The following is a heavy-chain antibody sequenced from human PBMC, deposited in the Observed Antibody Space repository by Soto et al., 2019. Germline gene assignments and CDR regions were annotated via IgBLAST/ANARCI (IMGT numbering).Heavy chain of an antibody. CDR3: ARSSSPPITMIVVVITTDGMDV. J-gene: IGHJ6*02. CDR1: GYTFTSYY. V-gene: IGHV1-46*01. CDR2: INPSGGST. Sequence: ASVKVSCKASGYTFTSYYMHWVRKAPGQGLEWMGIINPSGGSTSYAQKFQGRVTMTRDTSTSTVYMELSSLRSEDTAVYYCARSSSPPITMIVVVITTDGMDVWGQGTTVTVSS. D-gene: IGHD3-22*01.